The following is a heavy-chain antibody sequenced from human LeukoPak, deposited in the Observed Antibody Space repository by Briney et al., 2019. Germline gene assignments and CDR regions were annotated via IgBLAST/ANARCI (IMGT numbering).Heavy chain of an antibody. D-gene: IGHD4-17*01. CDR3: ARGFASGDYGAD. Sequence: GGSLRLSCAASGFTYSLFWMSWVRQAPGKGLEWVANIKQDGNEKYYVDSVKGRFTISRDNAERSLYLQMNSLRAEDTAVYYCARGFASGDYGADWGQGTLVTVSS. CDR2: IKQDGNEK. J-gene: IGHJ4*02. CDR1: GFTYSLFW. V-gene: IGHV3-7*01.